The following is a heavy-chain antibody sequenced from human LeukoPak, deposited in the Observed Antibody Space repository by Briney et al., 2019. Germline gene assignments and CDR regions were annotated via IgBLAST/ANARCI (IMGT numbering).Heavy chain of an antibody. Sequence: PGGSLRLSCAASGFSISSYEMNWVRQAPGKGLEWVSYLSSSGTIYYADSVKGRFTISRDNAKNSLFLQMSSLRAEDTALYYCARRFDCWGQGTLVTVSS. V-gene: IGHV3-48*03. J-gene: IGHJ4*02. CDR3: ARRFDC. CDR1: GFSISSYE. CDR2: LSSSGTI.